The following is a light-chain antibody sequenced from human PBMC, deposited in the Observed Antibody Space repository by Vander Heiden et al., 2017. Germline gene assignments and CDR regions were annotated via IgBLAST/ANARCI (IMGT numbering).Light chain of an antibody. CDR3: QSYDSSLSDSYV. CDR1: SSNIGAGYD. CDR2: GNS. Sequence: QSVLTQPPSVSGAPGQRVTSSCTGSSSNIGAGYDVHWYQQLPGTAPKLLIYGNSNRPSGVPDRFSGSKSGTSASLAITGLQAEDEADYYCQSYDSSLSDSYVFGTGTKVTVL. J-gene: IGLJ1*01. V-gene: IGLV1-40*01.